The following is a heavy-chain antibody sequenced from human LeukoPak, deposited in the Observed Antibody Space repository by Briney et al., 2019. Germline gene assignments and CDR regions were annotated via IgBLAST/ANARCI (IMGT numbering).Heavy chain of an antibody. D-gene: IGHD4-23*01. CDR1: GFTFSNYE. V-gene: IGHV3-48*03. CDR3: ATDYGANSGGFDY. Sequence: PGESLRLSCAASGFTFSNYEMNWVRQAPGKGLEWVSYISSSGSTIHYADSVKGRFTISRDNAKNSLYLQMNSLRAEDTAVYYCATDYGANSGGFDYWGQGTLVTVSS. J-gene: IGHJ4*02. CDR2: ISSSGSTI.